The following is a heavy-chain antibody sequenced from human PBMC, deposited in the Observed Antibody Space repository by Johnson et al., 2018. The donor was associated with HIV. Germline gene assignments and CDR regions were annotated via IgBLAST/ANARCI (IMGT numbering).Heavy chain of an antibody. CDR2: ISGSGGST. CDR3: AKDRVAAAGTGAFDI. V-gene: IGHV3-23*04. Sequence: EVHLVESGGGVVQPGRSLRLSCAASGFTFSSYAMHWVRQAPGKGLEWVSAISGSGGSTYYADSVKGRFTISRDNSKNTLYLQMNSLRAEDTAVYYCAKDRVAAAGTGAFDIWGQGTMVTVSS. CDR1: GFTFSSYA. J-gene: IGHJ3*02. D-gene: IGHD6-13*01.